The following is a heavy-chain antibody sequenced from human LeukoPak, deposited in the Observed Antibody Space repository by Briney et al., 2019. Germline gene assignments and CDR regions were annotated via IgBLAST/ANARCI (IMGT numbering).Heavy chain of an antibody. CDR2: ISWNSGSI. CDR3: AKALYYYYYGMDV. J-gene: IGHJ6*02. Sequence: PGGSLRLSCAASGFTFDDYAMHWVRQAPGKGLEWVSGISWNSGSIGYADSAKGRFTISRDNAKNSLYLQMNSLRAEDTALYYCAKALYYYYYGMDVWGQGTTVTVSS. CDR1: GFTFDDYA. V-gene: IGHV3-9*01.